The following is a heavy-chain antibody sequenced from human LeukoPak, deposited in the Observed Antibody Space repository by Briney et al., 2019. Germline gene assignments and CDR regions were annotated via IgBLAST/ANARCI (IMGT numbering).Heavy chain of an antibody. CDR2: IYYSGST. D-gene: IGHD4-17*01. CDR1: GGSISSYY. Sequence: SETLSLTCTVSGGSISSYYWSWIRQPPGKRLEWIGYIYYSGSTNYNPSLKSRVTISVDTSKNQFSLKLSSVTAADTAVYYCARVVVYGDYPSWFDPWGQGTLVTVSS. J-gene: IGHJ5*02. CDR3: ARVVVYGDYPSWFDP. V-gene: IGHV4-59*01.